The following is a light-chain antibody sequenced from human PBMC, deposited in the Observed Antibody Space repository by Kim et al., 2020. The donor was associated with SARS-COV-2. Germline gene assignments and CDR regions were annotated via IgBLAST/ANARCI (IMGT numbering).Light chain of an antibody. Sequence: SPGQAASITCSGDKLGDKYSCWYQQKSGQSPVLVIYQDTKRPSGIPERFSGSNSGNTATLTSSGTQAMDEADYYCQAWDSSTSYVFATGTKVTVL. CDR3: QAWDSSTSYV. V-gene: IGLV3-1*01. J-gene: IGLJ1*01. CDR1: KLGDKY. CDR2: QDT.